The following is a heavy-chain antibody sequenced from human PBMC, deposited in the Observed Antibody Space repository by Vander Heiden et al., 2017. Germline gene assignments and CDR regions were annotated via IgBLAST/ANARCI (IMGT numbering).Heavy chain of an antibody. D-gene: IGHD6-6*01. CDR2: IYPGDSDT. J-gene: IGHJ4*02. CDR1: GYSFTSTW. V-gene: IGHV5-51*01. Sequence: VQLVLSGPAVKKPAASLKISRQGSGYSFTSTWLAWVRQRPGKGLEWMGIIYPGDSDTTYSPAFQGQITIAVDKTISTAYLQWSRVRASDTAIYYCERRGSRSSPEVWYWGQGTLVTVSS. CDR3: ERRGSRSSPEVWY.